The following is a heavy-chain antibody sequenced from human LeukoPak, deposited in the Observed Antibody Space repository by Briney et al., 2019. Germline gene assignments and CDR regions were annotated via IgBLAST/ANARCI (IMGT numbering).Heavy chain of an antibody. D-gene: IGHD2-21*01. CDR3: AREIQGGPFVVSIPFDY. CDR2: ISNTGSAT. V-gene: IGHV3-48*03. J-gene: IGHJ4*02. CDR1: GFTFSSYE. Sequence: GGSLRLSCAASGFTFSSYEINWVRQAPGKGLEWISYISNTGSATFYADSVRGRFTISRDNTKNSLYLQMTSLRAEDTAVYYCAREIQGGPFVVSIPFDYWGQGTLVTVPS.